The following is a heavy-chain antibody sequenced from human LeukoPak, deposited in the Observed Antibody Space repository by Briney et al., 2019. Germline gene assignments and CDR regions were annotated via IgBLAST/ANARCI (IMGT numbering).Heavy chain of an antibody. CDR1: GYTFTSYY. J-gene: IGHJ3*02. D-gene: IGHD3-22*01. CDR3: ARDVGYYDSSGYYDAFDI. V-gene: IGHV1-69*06. CDR2: IIPIFGTA. Sequence: SVKVSCKASGYTFTSYYMHWVRQAPGQGLEWMGGIIPIFGTANYAQKFQGRVTITADKSTSTAYMELSSLRSEDTAVYYCARDVGYYDSSGYYDAFDIWGQGTMVTVSS.